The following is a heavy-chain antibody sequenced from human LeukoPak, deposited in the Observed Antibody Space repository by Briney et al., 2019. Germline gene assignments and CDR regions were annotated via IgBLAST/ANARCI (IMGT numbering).Heavy chain of an antibody. D-gene: IGHD3-10*01. V-gene: IGHV4-31*03. Sequence: SETLSLTCTVSGGSISSGGYYWSWIRQHPGQGLVWSGYIYYSGSTYYNPSLKSRVTISVDTSKNQFSLKLSSVTAADTAVYYCARENGEDNNWFDPWGQGTLVTVSS. CDR1: GGSISSGGYY. J-gene: IGHJ5*02. CDR3: ARENGEDNNWFDP. CDR2: IYYSGST.